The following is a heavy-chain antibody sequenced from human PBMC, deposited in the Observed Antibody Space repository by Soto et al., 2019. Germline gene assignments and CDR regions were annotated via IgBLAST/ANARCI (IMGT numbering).Heavy chain of an antibody. J-gene: IGHJ6*04. CDR2: IVVGSDNT. CDR1: GFTFTSSA. Sequence: SVKVSCKTSGFTFTSSAIQWVRQARGQRLEWIGWIVVGSDNTNYAQKFQERVTITRDLSTNTIYMDLSGLRSEDTAVYYCAASPSFCKNYYYGVMAVWGKGTTVPVSS. V-gene: IGHV1-58*02. CDR3: AASPSFCKNYYYGVMAV.